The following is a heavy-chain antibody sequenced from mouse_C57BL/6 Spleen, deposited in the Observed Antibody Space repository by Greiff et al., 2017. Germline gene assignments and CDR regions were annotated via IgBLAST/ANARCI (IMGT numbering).Heavy chain of an antibody. Sequence: VQLQQSGPELVKPGASVKIPCKASGYTFTDYNMDWVKQSHGKSLEWIGDINPNNGGTIYNQKFKGKATLTVDKASSTAYMELRSLTSEDTAVYYCARGIYYYGIDYFDYWGQGTTLTVSS. V-gene: IGHV1-18*01. CDR2: INPNNGGT. CDR1: GYTFTDYN. CDR3: ARGIYYYGIDYFDY. J-gene: IGHJ2*01. D-gene: IGHD1-1*01.